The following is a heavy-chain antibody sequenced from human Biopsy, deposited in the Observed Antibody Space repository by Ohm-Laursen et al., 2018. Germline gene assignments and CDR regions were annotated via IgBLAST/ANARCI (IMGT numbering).Heavy chain of an antibody. CDR3: ARATNSTGWPYYYFYGMDV. V-gene: IGHV4-59*01. CDR1: GGSISSDY. CDR2: IYYSGST. D-gene: IGHD2/OR15-2a*01. Sequence: TLSLTCAVSGGSISSDYWSWIRQTPGKGLEWIGYIYYSGSTNYNPSLKSRVTISVDTSKNQFSLRLNSVTAADTAVYYCARATNSTGWPYYYFYGMDVWGQGTTATVS. J-gene: IGHJ6*02.